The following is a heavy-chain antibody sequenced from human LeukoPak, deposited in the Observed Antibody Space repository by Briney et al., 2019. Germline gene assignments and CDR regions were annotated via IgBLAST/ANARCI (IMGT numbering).Heavy chain of an antibody. V-gene: IGHV4-39*01. CDR3: AISTNWGYFDY. CDR1: GGSISSSSYY. CDR2: IYYSGST. Sequence: SETLSLTCTVSGGSISSSSYYWGWIRQPPGKGLEWIGNIYYSGSTYYNPSLKSRVTMSVDRSKNQFSLKLSSVTAADTAVYYCAISTNWGYFDYWGQGALVTVSS. J-gene: IGHJ4*02. D-gene: IGHD7-27*01.